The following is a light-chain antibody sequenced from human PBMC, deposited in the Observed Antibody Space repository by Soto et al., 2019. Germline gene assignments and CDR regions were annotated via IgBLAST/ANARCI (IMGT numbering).Light chain of an antibody. CDR2: DVN. J-gene: IGLJ1*01. V-gene: IGLV2-11*01. Sequence: QSALTQPRSVSGSPGQSVTISCTGTSSDVGGYNYVSWYQQHPGKAPKLMIYDVNKRPSGVPDRFSRSKSGNTASLTISGLQADDEADYYSCSHAGRYSLVFRTGTKVT. CDR3: CSHAGRYSLV. CDR1: SSDVGGYNY.